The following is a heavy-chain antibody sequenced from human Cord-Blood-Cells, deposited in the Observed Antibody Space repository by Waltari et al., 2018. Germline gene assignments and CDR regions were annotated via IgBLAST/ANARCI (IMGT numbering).Heavy chain of an antibody. V-gene: IGHV1-69*01. CDR1: GGTFSSTA. J-gene: IGHJ4*02. CDR3: ASQGRGYSYVVFDY. D-gene: IGHD5-18*01. Sequence: QVQLVQSGAEVKKPGSSVKVSCTASGGTFSSTAISWVRQAPGQGLEWMVGIIPIFGTANHAQKFQGRVTITADESTSKAYMELSSLRSEDTAVYYCASQGRGYSYVVFDYWGQGTLVTVSS. CDR2: IIPIFGTA.